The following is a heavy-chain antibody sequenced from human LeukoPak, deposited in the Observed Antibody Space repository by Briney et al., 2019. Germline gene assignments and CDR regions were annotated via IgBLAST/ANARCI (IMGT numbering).Heavy chain of an antibody. D-gene: IGHD1-26*01. V-gene: IGHV3-9*01. CDR1: GVTFDNYA. CDR2: ISWNSGSI. CDR3: AARSSGNPYF. J-gene: IGHJ4*02. Sequence: PGGSLRLSCAASGVTFDNYAMHWVRQAPGKGLEWVSGISWNSGSIGYADSVKGRFTISRDNAENSLYLQMNSLRVEDTAVYYCAARSSGNPYFWGQGTLVTVSS.